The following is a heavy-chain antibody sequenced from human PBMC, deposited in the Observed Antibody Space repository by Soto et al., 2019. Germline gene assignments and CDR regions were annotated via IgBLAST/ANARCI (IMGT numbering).Heavy chain of an antibody. D-gene: IGHD6-19*01. CDR3: ARYSIRPSFNSSGWPAHQCLDY. CDR1: GGSIGSYY. V-gene: IGHV4-59*08. CDR2: IYYSGST. Sequence: SETLSLTCSVSGGSIGSYYWSWIRQPPGKGLEWIGYIYYSGSTNYNPSLKSRVTISVDTPKNQFSLKLSSVTAADTAVYYCARYSIRPSFNSSGWPAHQCLDYWGQGTLVTVSS. J-gene: IGHJ4*02.